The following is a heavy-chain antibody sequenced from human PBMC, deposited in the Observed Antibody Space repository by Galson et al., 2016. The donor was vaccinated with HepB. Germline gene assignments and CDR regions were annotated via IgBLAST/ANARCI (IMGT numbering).Heavy chain of an antibody. CDR1: GYSFSNFA. J-gene: IGHJ4*02. Sequence: SVKVSCKASGYSFSNFAISWVRQAPAQGLQWMGWISVYTGNTKYAQKLQGRVAMTTDTSTSTVSMELRSLTFDDAGIYYCARGNYLDYWGQGTLVTVSS. CDR2: ISVYTGNT. CDR3: ARGNYLDY. V-gene: IGHV1-18*01.